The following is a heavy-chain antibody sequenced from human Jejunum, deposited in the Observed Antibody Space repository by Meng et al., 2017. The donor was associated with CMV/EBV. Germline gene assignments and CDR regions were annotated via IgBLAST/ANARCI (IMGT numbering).Heavy chain of an antibody. J-gene: IGHJ3*01. CDR2: INPNSGDT. Sequence: HWVRQAPGQGLEWLGWINPNSGDTKYAQESQGRVTMTRDTSTDTAYMEMSRLRSDDTAVYFCARVNVGHTTHTSYETRYDAFDVWGQGTMVTVSS. D-gene: IGHD1-26*01. V-gene: IGHV1-2*02. CDR3: ARVNVGHTTHTSYETRYDAFDV.